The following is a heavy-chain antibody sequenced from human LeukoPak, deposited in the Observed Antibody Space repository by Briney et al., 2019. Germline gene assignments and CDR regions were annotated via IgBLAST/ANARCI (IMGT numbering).Heavy chain of an antibody. CDR2: ISGSGGST. D-gene: IGHD2-15*01. CDR1: GLTFSSYA. J-gene: IGHJ1*01. CDR3: ATRGGGDDIVVVVAATRRYFQH. Sequence: GGSLRLSCAASGLTFSSYAMSWVRQAPGKGLEWVSAISGSGGSTYYADSVKGRFTISRDDSKNTLYLQMNSLRAEDTAVYYCATRGGGDDIVVVVAATRRYFQHWGQGTLVTVSS. V-gene: IGHV3-23*01.